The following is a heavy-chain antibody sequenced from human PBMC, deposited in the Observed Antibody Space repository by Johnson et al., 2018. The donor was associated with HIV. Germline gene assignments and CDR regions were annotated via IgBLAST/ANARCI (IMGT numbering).Heavy chain of an antibody. J-gene: IGHJ3*02. Sequence: QMQLVESGGGLVKPGGSLRLSCAASGFTFSDYYMSWIRQAPGKGLEWVSYISSSGSTIYYADSVKGRFTISRDNAKNSLYLQMNSLRAEDTAVYYCARDMFGRYYYESIGYSDDAFDIWGQGTMVTVSS. D-gene: IGHD3-22*01. CDR3: ARDMFGRYYYESIGYSDDAFDI. CDR2: ISSSGSTI. V-gene: IGHV3-11*04. CDR1: GFTFSDYY.